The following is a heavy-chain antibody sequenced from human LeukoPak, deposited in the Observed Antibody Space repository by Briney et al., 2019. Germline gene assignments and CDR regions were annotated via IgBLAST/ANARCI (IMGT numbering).Heavy chain of an antibody. CDR1: GYSISSGYY. V-gene: IGHV4-38-2*02. J-gene: IGHJ4*02. CDR3: AREKPTMVRGVPTPFDY. Sequence: AETLSLTCAVSGYSISSGYYWGASRQPPGKGRECIGSIYHSGSTYYNPSPKSLLTISIDTSKKEFSLKLSYVPAADTAAYYCAREKPTMVRGVPTPFDYWGPGTLVTVSS. D-gene: IGHD3-10*01. CDR2: IYHSGST.